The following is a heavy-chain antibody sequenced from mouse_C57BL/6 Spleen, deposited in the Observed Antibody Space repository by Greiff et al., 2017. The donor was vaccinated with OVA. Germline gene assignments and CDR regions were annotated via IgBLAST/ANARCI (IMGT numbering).Heavy chain of an antibody. V-gene: IGHV1-26*01. Sequence: VQLQQSGPELVKPGASVKISCKASGYTFTDYYMNWVKQSHGKSLEWIGDINPNNGGTSYNQKFKGKATLTVDKSSSTAYMELRSLTSEDSAVYYCAREGITTVETYFDYWGQGTTLTVSS. J-gene: IGHJ2*01. CDR2: INPNNGGT. CDR3: AREGITTVETYFDY. D-gene: IGHD1-1*01. CDR1: GYTFTDYY.